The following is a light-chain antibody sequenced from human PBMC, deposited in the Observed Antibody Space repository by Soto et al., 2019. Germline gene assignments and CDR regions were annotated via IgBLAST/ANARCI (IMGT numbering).Light chain of an antibody. V-gene: IGLV2-14*01. Sequence: QSVLTQPASVSGSPGQSITISCTGTSSDVGGYNYVSWYQQHPGKAPKLILYEVSNRPSGVSDRFSGSKSGNTASLTISGLQAEDEADYYCSSYTPSSPVFGGGTKLTVL. J-gene: IGLJ2*01. CDR3: SSYTPSSPV. CDR1: SSDVGGYNY. CDR2: EVS.